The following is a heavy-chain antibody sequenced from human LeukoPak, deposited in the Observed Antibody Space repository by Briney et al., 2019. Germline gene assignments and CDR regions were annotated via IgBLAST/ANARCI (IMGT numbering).Heavy chain of an antibody. CDR1: GGTFSSYA. J-gene: IGHJ4*02. V-gene: IGHV1-69*05. CDR3: ASSPSLYDSRGYYNYFGY. D-gene: IGHD3-22*01. CDR2: IIPIFGTA. Sequence: ASVKVSCKASGGTFSSYAISWVRQAPGQGLEWMGGIIPIFGTANYAQKFQGRVTITTDESTSTAYMELSSLRSEDTAVYYCASSPSLYDSRGYYNYFGYWRQGTLVTVST.